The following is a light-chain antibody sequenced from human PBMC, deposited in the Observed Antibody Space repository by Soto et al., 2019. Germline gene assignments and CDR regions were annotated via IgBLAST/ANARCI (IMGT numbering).Light chain of an antibody. CDR3: QQYSKWPPT. V-gene: IGKV3-20*01. Sequence: IVLTISPGILSSSLEERATLSCRVSESISSTSLAWYQQKPGQAPRLLIYGASTRATGVPDRFSGSGSGTDFTLTISRLEAEDSAVYYCQQYSKWPPTFGQGCIVDIK. CDR1: ESISSTS. CDR2: GAS. J-gene: IGKJ1*01.